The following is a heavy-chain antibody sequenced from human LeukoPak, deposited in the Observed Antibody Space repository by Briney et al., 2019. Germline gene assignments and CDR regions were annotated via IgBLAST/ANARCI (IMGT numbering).Heavy chain of an antibody. CDR2: INSDGSST. CDR1: GFTFSSYW. V-gene: IGHV3-74*01. D-gene: IGHD1-26*01. J-gene: IGHJ4*02. Sequence: GGSLRLSCAASGFTFSSYWMSWVRQAPGKGLVWVSRINSDGSSTSYADSVKGRFTISRDNAKNTLYLQMNSLRAEDTAVYYCARNSPQYSGSHIDYWGQGTLVTVSS. CDR3: ARNSPQYSGSHIDY.